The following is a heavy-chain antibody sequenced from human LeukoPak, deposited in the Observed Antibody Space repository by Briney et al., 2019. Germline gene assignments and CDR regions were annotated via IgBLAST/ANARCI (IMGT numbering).Heavy chain of an antibody. D-gene: IGHD3-10*01. CDR3: AKASMVRGVIDMIFDY. CDR1: GFTFSSYA. V-gene: IGHV3-23*01. J-gene: IGHJ4*02. CDR2: ISGSGGST. Sequence: GRSLRLSCAASGFTFSSYAMSWVRQAPGKGLEWVSAISGSGGSTYYADSVKGRFTISRDNSKNTLYLQMNSLRAEDTAVYYCAKASMVRGVIDMIFDYWGQGTLVTVSS.